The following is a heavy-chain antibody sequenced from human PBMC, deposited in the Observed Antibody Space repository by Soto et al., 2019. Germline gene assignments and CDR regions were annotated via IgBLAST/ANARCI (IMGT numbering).Heavy chain of an antibody. CDR2: INHSGST. D-gene: IGHD1-26*01. Sequence: SETLSLTCAVYGGSFSGYYWSWIRQPPGKGLEWIGEINHSGSTNYNPSLKSRVTISVDTSKNQFSLKLSSVTAADTAVYYCARGIVATLDPWGQGTLVTVSS. CDR1: GGSFSGYY. J-gene: IGHJ5*02. CDR3: ARGIVATLDP. V-gene: IGHV4-34*01.